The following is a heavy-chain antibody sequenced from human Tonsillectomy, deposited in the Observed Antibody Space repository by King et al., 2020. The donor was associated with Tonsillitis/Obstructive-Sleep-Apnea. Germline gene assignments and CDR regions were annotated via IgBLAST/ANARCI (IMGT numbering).Heavy chain of an antibody. CDR3: ARGGLGDSTSRWFDP. CDR1: GGSITSYY. D-gene: IGHD2-2*01. Sequence: VQLQESGPGLVKPSETLSLTCTVSGGSITSYYWSWVRQPPGKGLEWIGYIYYSGSTNYNPSLRSRVSISVDTSKNQFSLKLSSLTAADPAVYYCARGGLGDSTSRWFDPWGQGTLVTVSS. CDR2: IYYSGST. J-gene: IGHJ5*02. V-gene: IGHV4-59*01.